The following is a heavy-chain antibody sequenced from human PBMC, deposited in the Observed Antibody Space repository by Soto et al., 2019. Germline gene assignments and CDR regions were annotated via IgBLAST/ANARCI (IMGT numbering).Heavy chain of an antibody. V-gene: IGHV1-69*02. CDR1: GGTFSNST. CDR3: ARFKLGDDY. CDR2: LIPILGLA. Sequence: QVQLVQSGAEVRKPGSSVKVSCQASGGTFSNSTVTWVRQAPGQGLEWMGRLIPILGLANYAQKFRGRLTINADKSTTTAYMELRSLRSEDTAMYYCARFKLGDDYWGQGTLVTVSS. D-gene: IGHD5-12*01. J-gene: IGHJ4*02.